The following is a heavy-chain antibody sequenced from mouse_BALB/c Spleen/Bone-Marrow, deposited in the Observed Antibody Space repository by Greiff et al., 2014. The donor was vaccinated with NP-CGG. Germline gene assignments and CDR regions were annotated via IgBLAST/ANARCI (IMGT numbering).Heavy chain of an antibody. V-gene: IGHV1-55*01. J-gene: IGHJ3*01. CDR1: GNNFSNYW. D-gene: IGHD2-3*01. CDR2: IYPGRGGS. CDR3: ARDGSWTFSS. Sequence: QFQLKQSGSVIVKPGTSVKVSCKACGNNFSNYWINWVRLRTGQGLVRFGDIYPGRGGSRYNDKFKNKATLTVDKSSSTAYMQLSSLAFEVSSLYYCARDGSWTFSSGGKGILVADSA.